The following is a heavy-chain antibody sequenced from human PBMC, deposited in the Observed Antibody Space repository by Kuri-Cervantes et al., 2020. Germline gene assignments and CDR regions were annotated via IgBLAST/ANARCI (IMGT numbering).Heavy chain of an antibody. V-gene: IGHV2-5*02. J-gene: IGHJ4*02. Sequence: SSPTLAKPTPPLTLTCTFSGFSLSTRGVGVGWIRQPPGKALEWLALIYWDDDKRYSPSLKSRLTITKDTSKNQVVLTMTNMDPVDTATYYCARMLYGSGSYFFDYWGQGTLVTVSS. CDR1: GFSLSTRGVG. D-gene: IGHD3-10*01. CDR3: ARMLYGSGSYFFDY. CDR2: IYWDDDK.